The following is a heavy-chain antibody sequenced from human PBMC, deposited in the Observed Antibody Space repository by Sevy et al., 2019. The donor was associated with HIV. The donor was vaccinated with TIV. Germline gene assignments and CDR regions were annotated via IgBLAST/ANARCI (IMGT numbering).Heavy chain of an antibody. J-gene: IGHJ6*02. CDR1: DGSISSSSYY. Sequence: SDTLSLTCTVSDGSISSSSYYWGWIRQPPGKGLEWIGSIYYSGSTYYNPSLKSRVTISVDTSKNQFSLKLSSVTAADTAVYYCARSIAARPGDNYGMDVWGQGTTVTVSS. CDR2: IYYSGST. CDR3: ARSIAARPGDNYGMDV. D-gene: IGHD6-6*01. V-gene: IGHV4-39*01.